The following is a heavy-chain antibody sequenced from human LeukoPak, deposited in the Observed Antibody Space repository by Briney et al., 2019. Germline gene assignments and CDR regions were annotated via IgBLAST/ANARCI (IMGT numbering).Heavy chain of an antibody. Sequence: SETLSLTCTVSGGSISSYYWSWIRQPAGKGLEWIGRIYTSGSTNYNPSLKSRVTMSVDTSKNQFSLKLSSVTAADTAVYYCAGDLGSSWFGYFDYWGQGTLVTVSS. CDR2: IYTSGST. CDR1: GGSISSYY. CDR3: AGDLGSSWFGYFDY. D-gene: IGHD6-13*01. V-gene: IGHV4-4*07. J-gene: IGHJ4*02.